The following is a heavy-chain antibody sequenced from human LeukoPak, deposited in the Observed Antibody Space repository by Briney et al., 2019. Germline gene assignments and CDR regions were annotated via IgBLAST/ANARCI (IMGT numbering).Heavy chain of an antibody. CDR1: GFTFSSYG. CDR3: AKDKGREIIRQADY. Sequence: GGSLRLSCAASGFTFSSYGMHWVRQAPGKGLEWVAVIWYDGSNKYYADSVKGRFTISRDNSKDTLYLQMNSLRAEDTAVYYCAKDKGREIIRQADYWGQGTLVTVSS. CDR2: IWYDGSNK. D-gene: IGHD1-1*01. J-gene: IGHJ4*02. V-gene: IGHV3-33*06.